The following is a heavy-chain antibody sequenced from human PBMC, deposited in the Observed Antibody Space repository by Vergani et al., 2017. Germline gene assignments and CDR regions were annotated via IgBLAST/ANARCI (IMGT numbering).Heavy chain of an antibody. CDR2: IYYSGST. D-gene: IGHD2-15*01. J-gene: IGHJ4*02. CDR1: GGSISSDGYY. Sequence: QVQLQESGPGLVKPSQTLSLTCTVSGGSISSDGYYWSWIRQHPGRGREWIGYIYYSGSTYYNPSLKSRVTISVDTSKNQFSLKLSSVTAADTAVYYCARDIGSSVDYWGQGTLVTVSS. CDR3: ARDIGSSVDY. V-gene: IGHV4-31*03.